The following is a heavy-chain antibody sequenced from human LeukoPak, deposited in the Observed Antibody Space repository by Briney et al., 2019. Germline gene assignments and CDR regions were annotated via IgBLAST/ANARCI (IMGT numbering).Heavy chain of an antibody. V-gene: IGHV4-4*02. CDR2: IYHSGST. D-gene: IGHD3-22*01. Sequence: NSSGTLSLTCAVSGGSISSSNWWSWVRQPPGKGLEWIGEIYHSGSTNYNPSLKSRVTISVDKSKNQFSLKLSSVTAADTAVYYCARIWRDSSGYYSLDYWGQGTLVTVSS. J-gene: IGHJ4*02. CDR3: ARIWRDSSGYYSLDY. CDR1: GGSISSSNW.